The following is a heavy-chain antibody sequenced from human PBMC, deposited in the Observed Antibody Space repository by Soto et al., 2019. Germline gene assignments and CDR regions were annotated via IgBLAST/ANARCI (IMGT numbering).Heavy chain of an antibody. D-gene: IGHD3-10*01. J-gene: IGHJ3*02. CDR3: AKDREVTFSFDDAFDI. V-gene: IGHV3-23*01. CDR1: GFTFSSYA. CDR2: ISGSGGST. Sequence: EVQLLESGGGLVQPGGSLRLSCAASGFTFSSYAMSWVRQAPGKGLEWVSAISGSGGSTCYADSVKGRFTISRDNSKNTLYLQMNSLRAEDTAVYYCAKDREVTFSFDDAFDIWGQGTMVTVSS.